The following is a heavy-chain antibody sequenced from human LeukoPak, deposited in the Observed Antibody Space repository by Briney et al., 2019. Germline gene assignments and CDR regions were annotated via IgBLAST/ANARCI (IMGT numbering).Heavy chain of an antibody. D-gene: IGHD1-26*01. J-gene: IGHJ3*02. Sequence: GGSLRLSCAASGFTFNTYTVNWVRQAPGKGLEWVSSISSGTSYIYYADSVKGRFTISRDNAKNSLYLQMNSLRAEDTAVYYCARDPRSSWETAFDIWGQGTMVTVSS. CDR3: ARDPRSSWETAFDI. CDR1: GFTFNTYT. CDR2: ISSGTSYI. V-gene: IGHV3-21*01.